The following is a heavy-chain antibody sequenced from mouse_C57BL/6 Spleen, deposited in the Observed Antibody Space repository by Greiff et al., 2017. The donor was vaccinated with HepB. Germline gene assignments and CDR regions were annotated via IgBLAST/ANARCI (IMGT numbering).Heavy chain of an antibody. CDR1: GYAFSSSW. D-gene: IGHD1-1*01. CDR3: ASPITTVVALYYAMDY. CDR2: IYPGDGDT. Sequence: QVQLQQSGPELVKPGASVKISCKASGYAFSSSWMNWVKQRPGKGLEWIGRIYPGDGDTNYNGKFKGKATLTADKSSSTAYMQLSSLTSEDSAVYFCASPITTVVALYYAMDYWGQGTSVTVSS. V-gene: IGHV1-82*01. J-gene: IGHJ4*01.